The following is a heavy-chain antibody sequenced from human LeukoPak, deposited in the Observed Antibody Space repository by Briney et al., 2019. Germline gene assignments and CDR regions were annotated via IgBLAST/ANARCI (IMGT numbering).Heavy chain of an antibody. V-gene: IGHV3-21*01. CDR2: ISSTSSYI. D-gene: IGHD3-10*01. CDR3: TRDLSAVGVRGVIVPYEWGY. CDR1: GFTFSTYS. Sequence: GGSLRLSCVASGFTFSTYSMNWVRQAPGKGLEWVSSISSTSSYIYYADSVKGRFTISRDNAKNSLYLQMNSLRAEDTAVYYCTRDLSAVGVRGVIVPYEWGYWGQGTLVTVSS. J-gene: IGHJ4*02.